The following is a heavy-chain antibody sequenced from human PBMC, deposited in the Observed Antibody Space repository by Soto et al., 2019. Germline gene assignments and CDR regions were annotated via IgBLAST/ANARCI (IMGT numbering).Heavy chain of an antibody. Sequence: SETLSLTCAVYGGSFSGYYWSWIRQPPGKGLEWIGEINHSGSTNYNPSLKSRVTISVDTSKNQFSLKLSSVTAADTAVYYCARRRAARPRAYFDYWGQGTLVTVSS. CDR1: GGSFSGYY. CDR2: INHSGST. D-gene: IGHD6-6*01. CDR3: ARRRAARPRAYFDY. V-gene: IGHV4-34*01. J-gene: IGHJ4*02.